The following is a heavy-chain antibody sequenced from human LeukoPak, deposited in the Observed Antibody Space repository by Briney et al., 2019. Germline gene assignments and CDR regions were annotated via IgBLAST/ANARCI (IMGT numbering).Heavy chain of an antibody. D-gene: IGHD5-18*01. CDR3: ARDSYTALDY. CDR2: IKQDGSEK. V-gene: IGHV3-7*01. J-gene: IGHJ4*02. Sequence: GGSLRLSCEASGFTFNNYWMSWVRQAPGKGLEWVANIKQDGSEKYYVDSVKGRFTISRDNAKNSLYLQMNSLRAEDTAVYYCARDSYTALDYWGQGTLVTVSS. CDR1: GFTFNNYW.